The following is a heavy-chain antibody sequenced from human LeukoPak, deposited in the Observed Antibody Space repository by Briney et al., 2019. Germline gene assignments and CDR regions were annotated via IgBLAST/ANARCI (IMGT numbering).Heavy chain of an antibody. CDR2: IYTSGST. J-gene: IGHJ4*02. V-gene: IGHV4-61*02. Sequence: SETLSLTCTVSRYSISSGSYYWSWIRQPAGKGLEWIGRIYTSGSTNYNPSLKSRVTMSVDTSKNQFSLKLSSVTAADTAVYYCARVLEWLPDYWGQGTLVTVSS. CDR1: RYSISSGSYY. CDR3: ARVLEWLPDY. D-gene: IGHD6-19*01.